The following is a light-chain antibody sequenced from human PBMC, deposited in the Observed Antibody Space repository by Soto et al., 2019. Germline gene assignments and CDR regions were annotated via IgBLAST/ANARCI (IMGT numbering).Light chain of an antibody. Sequence: DIQMTQSPSTLSAFVGDRVTITCRASQSISSWLAWYQQKPGKAPKVLIYKASSLESGVPSRFSGSGSGTEFTLTSSSLQPDDVATYYCQQYSTYLTFGQGTKVEIK. CDR1: QSISSW. V-gene: IGKV1-5*03. CDR2: KAS. CDR3: QQYSTYLT. J-gene: IGKJ1*01.